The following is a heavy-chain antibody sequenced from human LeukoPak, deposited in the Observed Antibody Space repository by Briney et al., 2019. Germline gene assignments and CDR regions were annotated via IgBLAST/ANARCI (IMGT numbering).Heavy chain of an antibody. CDR2: VYYTGST. V-gene: IGHV4-59*08. CDR1: GGSVSNYY. J-gene: IGHJ4*02. Sequence: KASETLSLTCSVSGGSVSNYYWSWIRQPPGKGLEWIGYVYYTGSTNYNPSLKSRVTIFKDKSKNQFSLRLYSVTVADTAVYYCARHFAYSSSSYFDYWGQGSLVTVSS. CDR3: ARHFAYSSSSYFDY. D-gene: IGHD6-6*01.